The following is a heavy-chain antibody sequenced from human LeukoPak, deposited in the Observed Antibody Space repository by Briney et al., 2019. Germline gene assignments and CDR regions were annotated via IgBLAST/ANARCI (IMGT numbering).Heavy chain of an antibody. CDR2: ISSSGSTI. V-gene: IGHV3-11*04. Sequence: GGSLRLSCAASGFTFSDYYMSWLRQAPGKGLEWVSYISSSGSTIYYADSVKGRFTISRDNAKNSLYLQMNSLRAEDTAVYYCARDPMTTEGYYYYYYMDVWGKGTTVTVSS. D-gene: IGHD4-11*01. CDR1: GFTFSDYY. CDR3: ARDPMTTEGYYYYYYMDV. J-gene: IGHJ6*03.